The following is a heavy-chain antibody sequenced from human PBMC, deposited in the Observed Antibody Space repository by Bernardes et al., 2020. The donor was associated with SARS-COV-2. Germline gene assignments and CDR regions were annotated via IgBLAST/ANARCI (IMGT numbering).Heavy chain of an antibody. V-gene: IGHV4-59*08. CDR1: GGSINSSY. D-gene: IGHD3-10*01. Sequence: SKTLSPTCTVSGGSINSSYWSWIRQPPGPGLEWIASIYYTGNTNYNPSLKSRVTISVDRSKNQISLKLSSVTAADTALYFCAKHVSLLWFGEFPYWFDPWGPGTLVTVSS. J-gene: IGHJ5*02. CDR3: AKHVSLLWFGEFPYWFDP. CDR2: IYYTGNT.